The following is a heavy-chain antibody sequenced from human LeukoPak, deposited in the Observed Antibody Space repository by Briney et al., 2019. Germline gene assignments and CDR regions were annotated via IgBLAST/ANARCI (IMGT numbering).Heavy chain of an antibody. V-gene: IGHV3-7*01. CDR2: IKQDGSEK. D-gene: IGHD3-10*01. J-gene: IGHJ4*02. CDR1: GFTFSSYW. CDR3: ARACDYYGSGTPSSFDY. Sequence: PGGSLRLSCAASGFTFSSYWMSWVRQAPGKGLEWVANIKQDGSEKYYVDSVKGRFTISRDNAKNSLYLQMNSLRAEDTAVYYCARACDYYGSGTPSSFDYWGQGTLVTVSS.